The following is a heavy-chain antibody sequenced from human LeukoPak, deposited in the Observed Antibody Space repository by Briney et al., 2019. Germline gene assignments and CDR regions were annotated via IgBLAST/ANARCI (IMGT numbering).Heavy chain of an antibody. D-gene: IGHD6-19*01. CDR3: ARDRYSSGWRGYYYYGMDV. V-gene: IGHV1-18*01. CDR2: ISAYNGNT. CDR1: GYTFTSYG. Sequence: GASVKVSCKASGYTFTSYGISWVRQAPGQGLEWMGWISAYNGNTNYAQKLQGRVTMTTDTSTSTAYMELRSLRSDDTAVYYCARDRYSSGWRGYYYYGMDVWGQGTTVTVSS. J-gene: IGHJ6*02.